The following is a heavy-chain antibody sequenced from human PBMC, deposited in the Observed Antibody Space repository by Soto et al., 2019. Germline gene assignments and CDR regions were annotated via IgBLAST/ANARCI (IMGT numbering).Heavy chain of an antibody. CDR3: AKTCGSHWGFDY. D-gene: IGHD3-16*01. CDR1: GFTFNNYA. Sequence: EVQLLESGGSLVQPGGSLRLSCVVSGFTFNNYAMSWVRQAPGKGLDWVSVVTGSGTTQAYADSVKGRLTISRDRSQNTLFLQMNSLRAEDTAVYYCAKTCGSHWGFDYGVQGTLVTVSS. J-gene: IGHJ4*02. CDR2: VTGSGTTQ. V-gene: IGHV3-23*01.